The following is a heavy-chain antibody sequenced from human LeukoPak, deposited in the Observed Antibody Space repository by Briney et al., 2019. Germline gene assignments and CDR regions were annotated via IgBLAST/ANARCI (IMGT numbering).Heavy chain of an antibody. D-gene: IGHD6-13*01. V-gene: IGHV1-3*03. J-gene: IGHJ5*02. Sequence: ASVKVSCKASGYTFTSYAMHWVRQAPGQRLEWMGWINAGNGNTKYSQEFQGRVTITRDTSASTDYMELSSLRSEDMAVYYCARGIGTSSWYPGSWFDPWGQGTPVTVSS. CDR3: ARGIGTSSWYPGSWFDP. CDR1: GYTFTSYA. CDR2: INAGNGNT.